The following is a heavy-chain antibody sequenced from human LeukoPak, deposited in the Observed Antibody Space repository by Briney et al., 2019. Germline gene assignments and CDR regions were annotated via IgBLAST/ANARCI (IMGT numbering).Heavy chain of an antibody. Sequence: PSETLSLTYTVSGGSISSYYWSWIRQPPGKGLEWIGYIYYSGSTNYNPSLKSRVTISVDTSKNQFSLKLSSVTAADTAVYYCARQAAYCGGDCYWVYNWFDPWGQGTLVTVSS. V-gene: IGHV4-59*08. CDR1: GGSISSYY. CDR3: ARQAAYCGGDCYWVYNWFDP. D-gene: IGHD2-21*02. CDR2: IYYSGST. J-gene: IGHJ5*02.